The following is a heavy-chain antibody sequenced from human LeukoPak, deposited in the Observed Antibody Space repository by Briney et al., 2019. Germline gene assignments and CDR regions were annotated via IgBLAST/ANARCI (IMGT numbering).Heavy chain of an antibody. J-gene: IGHJ4*02. CDR3: ARGATGTTFDY. Sequence: PGGSLRLSCAASGFKFDDYGMSWVRQAPGKGLEWVSGINWNGGSTGYTDSVKGRFTISRDNAKNSLYLQMNSLRAEDTALCYCARGATGTTFDYWGQGTLVTVSS. CDR2: INWNGGST. CDR1: GFKFDDYG. V-gene: IGHV3-20*04. D-gene: IGHD1-1*01.